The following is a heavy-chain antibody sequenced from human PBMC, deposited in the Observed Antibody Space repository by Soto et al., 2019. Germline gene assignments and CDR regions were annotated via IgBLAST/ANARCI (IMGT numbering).Heavy chain of an antibody. CDR1: GFTFSDYY. Sequence: GGSLRLSCAASGFTFSDYYMSWIRQAPGKGLEWVSYISSSSSYTNYADSVKGRFTISRDNAKNSLYLQMNSLRAEDTAVYYCARDSGGYEVYYGMDVWGQGTTVTVSS. V-gene: IGHV3-11*06. CDR2: ISSSSSYT. CDR3: ARDSGGYEVYYGMDV. J-gene: IGHJ6*02. D-gene: IGHD5-12*01.